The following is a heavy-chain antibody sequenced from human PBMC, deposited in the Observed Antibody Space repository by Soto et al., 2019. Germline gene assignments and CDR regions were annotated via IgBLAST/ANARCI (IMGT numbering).Heavy chain of an antibody. J-gene: IGHJ6*02. CDR3: ARGSIFFKVYANARYGMDF. CDR1: GGSFSGYY. CDR2: INHSGST. D-gene: IGHD2-8*01. V-gene: IGHV4-34*01. Sequence: PSQNLSLSCAVYGGSFSGYYWSWIRQPPGKGLEWIGEINHSGSTNYNPSLKSRVTISVDTSKNQFSLKLSSVTAADTAVYYCARGSIFFKVYANARYGMDFRGQGTTVT.